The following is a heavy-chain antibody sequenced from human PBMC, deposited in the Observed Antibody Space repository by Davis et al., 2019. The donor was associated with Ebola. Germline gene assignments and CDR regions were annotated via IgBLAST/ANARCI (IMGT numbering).Heavy chain of an antibody. CDR2: IYYSGST. J-gene: IGHJ4*02. Sequence: MPSETLSLTCTVSGGSISSSSYYWGWIRQPPGKGLEWIGSIYYSGSTYYNPSLKSRVTISLDTSKNQFSLTLSSVTAADTAVYYCAKLGGYRDYWGQGTLVTVSS. D-gene: IGHD5-12*01. V-gene: IGHV4-39*07. CDR3: AKLGGYRDY. CDR1: GGSISSSSYY.